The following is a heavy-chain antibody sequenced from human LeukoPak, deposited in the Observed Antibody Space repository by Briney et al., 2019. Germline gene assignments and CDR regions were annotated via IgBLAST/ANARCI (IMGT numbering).Heavy chain of an antibody. CDR2: IYHTGST. CDR3: ARGDGSGSGRWFDP. J-gene: IGHJ5*02. D-gene: IGHD3-10*01. V-gene: IGHV4-30-2*01. Sequence: IGYIYHTGSTYYNPSLKSRVTISVDRSKNQFSLNLNSVTAADTALYYCARGDGSGSGRWFDPWGQGTLITVSS.